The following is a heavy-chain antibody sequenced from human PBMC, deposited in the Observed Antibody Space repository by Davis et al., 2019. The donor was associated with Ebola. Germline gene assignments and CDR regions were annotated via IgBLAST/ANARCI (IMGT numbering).Heavy chain of an antibody. D-gene: IGHD4-23*01. CDR3: ASYFTAVTLYYFDY. V-gene: IGHV4-39*02. Sequence: MPSETLSLTCTVSGGSISSSSYYWGWIRQPPGKGLEWIGSIYYSGSTYYNPSLKSRVTISVDTSKNHFSLKLSSVTAADTAVYFCASYFTAVTLYYFDYWGQGTLVTVSS. CDR1: GGSISSSSYY. J-gene: IGHJ4*02. CDR2: IYYSGST.